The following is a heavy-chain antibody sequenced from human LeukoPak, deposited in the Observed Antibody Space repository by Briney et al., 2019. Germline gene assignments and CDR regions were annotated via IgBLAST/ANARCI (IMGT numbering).Heavy chain of an antibody. CDR2: IIPIFGTA. CDR1: GGTFSSYA. CDR3: ARDEGPQTWELGASLAFDI. D-gene: IGHD1-26*01. V-gene: IGHV1-69*05. J-gene: IGHJ3*02. Sequence: ASVRVSCKASGGTFSSYAISWVRQAPGQGLEWMGGIIPIFGTANYAQKFQGRVTITTDESTSTAYMELSSLRSEDTAVYYCARDEGPQTWELGASLAFDIWDQGTMVTVSS.